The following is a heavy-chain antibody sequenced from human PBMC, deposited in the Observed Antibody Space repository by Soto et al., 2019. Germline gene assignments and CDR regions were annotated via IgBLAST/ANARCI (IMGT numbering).Heavy chain of an antibody. CDR3: FVVADSTPDAFDI. CDR2: IIPIFGTA. CDR1: GGTFSSYA. Sequence: SVKVSCKASGGTFSSYAISWVRQAPGQGLEWMGGIIPIFGTANYAQKFQGRVTITADESTSTAYMELSRLRSEDTAVYYCFVVADSTPDAFDIWAPGTMLTVS. V-gene: IGHV1-69*13. D-gene: IGHD2-15*01. J-gene: IGHJ3*02.